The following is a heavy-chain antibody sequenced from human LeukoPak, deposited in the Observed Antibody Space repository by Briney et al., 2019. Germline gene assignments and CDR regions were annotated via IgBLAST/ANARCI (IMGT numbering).Heavy chain of an antibody. CDR3: ARGYCGSTSCYFEMDY. Sequence: SETLSLTCAVYGGSFSGYYWSWIRQPPGKGLEWIGEINHSGSTNYNPSLKSRVTISVDTSKNQFSLKLSSVTAADMAVYYCARGYCGSTSCYFEMDYWGQGTLVTVSS. J-gene: IGHJ4*02. CDR1: GGSFSGYY. CDR2: INHSGST. V-gene: IGHV4-34*01. D-gene: IGHD2-2*01.